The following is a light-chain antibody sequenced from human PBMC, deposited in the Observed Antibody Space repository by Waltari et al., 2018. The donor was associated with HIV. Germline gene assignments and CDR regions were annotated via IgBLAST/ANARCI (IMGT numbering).Light chain of an antibody. CDR1: QSLRHSNEYNY. V-gene: IGKV2-28*01. Sequence: DIVMTLSPVSLLVSPGEAASISCRSSQSLRHSNEYNYLDWYVKKPGQSPQLLIFLGSKRASGVPDRFSGSGSGTDFTLKISRVEAEDVGLYYCMQILQSPYTFGQGTKLEIK. CDR3: MQILQSPYT. CDR2: LGS. J-gene: IGKJ2*01.